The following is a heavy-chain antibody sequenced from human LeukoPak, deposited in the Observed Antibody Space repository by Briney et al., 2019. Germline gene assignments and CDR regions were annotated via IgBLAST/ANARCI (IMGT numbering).Heavy chain of an antibody. CDR2: ISYDGSNK. CDR3: SKDRGVFGVAYSLDY. CDR1: GFTFSSYA. D-gene: IGHD3-3*01. Sequence: GGSLRLSCAASGFTFSSYAMHWVRQAPGKGLEWVAVISYDGSNKYYADSVRGRFTISRDLSKNTLFLQMNSLRPEDTAVYYCSKDRGVFGVAYSLDYWGQGTLVTVSS. V-gene: IGHV3-30-3*01. J-gene: IGHJ4*02.